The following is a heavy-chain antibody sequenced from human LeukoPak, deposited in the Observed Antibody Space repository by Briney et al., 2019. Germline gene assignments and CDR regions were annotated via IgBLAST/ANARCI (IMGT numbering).Heavy chain of an antibody. CDR3: ARDNWNYGSSMDV. J-gene: IGHJ6*02. D-gene: IGHD1-7*01. Sequence: SETLSLTCTVSGGSISSYYWSWIRQPLGKGLDWIGYIYYSGSTNYNPSLKSRVTISVDTSKNQFSLKLSSVTAADTAVYYCARDNWNYGSSMDVWGQGTTVTVSS. CDR2: IYYSGST. V-gene: IGHV4-59*01. CDR1: GGSISSYY.